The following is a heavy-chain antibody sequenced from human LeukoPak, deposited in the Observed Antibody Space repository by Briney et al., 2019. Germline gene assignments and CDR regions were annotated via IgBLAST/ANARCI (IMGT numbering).Heavy chain of an antibody. J-gene: IGHJ6*02. CDR3: ATRGACGSTSCYIDAMDV. Sequence: GRSLRLSCAASGFTFSSYGMHWVRQAPGKGLEWVAVISYDGSNKHYADSVKGRFTISRDNSKNTLYLQMNSLRAENTAVYYCATRGACGSTSCYIDAMDVWGQGTTVTVSS. CDR1: GFTFSSYG. V-gene: IGHV3-30*03. CDR2: ISYDGSNK. D-gene: IGHD2-2*02.